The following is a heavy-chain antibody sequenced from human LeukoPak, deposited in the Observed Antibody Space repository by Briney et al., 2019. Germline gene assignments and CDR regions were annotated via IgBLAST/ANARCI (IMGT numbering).Heavy chain of an antibody. J-gene: IGHJ5*02. V-gene: IGHV3-48*03. CDR2: ITISGHTK. Sequence: GGSLRLSCAASGFDLNTYEMNWVRQAPGKGLEWIADITISGHTKNYADSVKGRFTFSRDNAGTSLYLQMNSLRVEDTGVYYCARGDPHADLWGQGTLVTVSS. CDR3: ARGDPHADL. CDR1: GFDLNTYE.